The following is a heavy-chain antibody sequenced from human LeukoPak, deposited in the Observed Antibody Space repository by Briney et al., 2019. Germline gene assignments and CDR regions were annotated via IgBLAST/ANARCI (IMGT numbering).Heavy chain of an antibody. D-gene: IGHD3-3*01. V-gene: IGHV1-8*01. Sequence: ASVKVSCKASGHTFTSYDINWVRQATGQGLEWMGWMNPNSGNTGYAQKFQGRVTMTRNTSISTAYMELSSLRSEDTAVYYCARGGDEYDFWSGYYTYYYYGMDVWGQGTTVTVSS. J-gene: IGHJ6*02. CDR3: ARGGDEYDFWSGYYTYYYYGMDV. CDR1: GHTFTSYD. CDR2: MNPNSGNT.